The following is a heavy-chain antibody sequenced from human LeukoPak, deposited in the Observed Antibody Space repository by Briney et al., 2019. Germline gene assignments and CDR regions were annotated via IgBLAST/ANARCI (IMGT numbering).Heavy chain of an antibody. CDR2: ISSSSSYT. Sequence: GGSLRLSCAASGFTSSDYYMSWIRQAPGKGLEWVSYISSSSSYTNYADSVKGRFTISRDNAKNSLYLQMNSLRAEDTAVYYCARDLVDTEYYYYYGMDVWGKGTTVTVSS. D-gene: IGHD5-18*01. CDR3: ARDLVDTEYYYYYGMDV. J-gene: IGHJ6*04. CDR1: GFTSSDYY. V-gene: IGHV3-11*06.